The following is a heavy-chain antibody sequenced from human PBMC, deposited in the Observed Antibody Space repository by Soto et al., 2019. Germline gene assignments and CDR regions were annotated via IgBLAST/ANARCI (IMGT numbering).Heavy chain of an antibody. CDR2: ISAYNGNT. Sequence: ASVKVSCKASGYTFTSYGISWVRQAPGQGLEWMGWISAYNGNTNYAQKLQGRVTMTTDTSTSTAYMELRSLRPDDTAVYYCARTGTYYYDSSGYRGWFDPWGQGTLVTVSS. CDR3: ARTGTYYYDSSGYRGWFDP. CDR1: GYTFTSYG. D-gene: IGHD3-22*01. J-gene: IGHJ5*02. V-gene: IGHV1-18*04.